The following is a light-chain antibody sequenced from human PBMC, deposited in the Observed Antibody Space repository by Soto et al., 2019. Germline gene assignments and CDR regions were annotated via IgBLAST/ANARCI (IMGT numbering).Light chain of an antibody. Sequence: EIVMTQSPATLSVSPGERATLSCWASQSVGRNFAWYQQKPGQAPRLLIYAASIRATGIPARFTGSGSGTDFTLSISSLQAEEFAVYFCQQYNDWPLTFGGGTKVDIK. CDR3: QQYNDWPLT. J-gene: IGKJ4*01. CDR2: AAS. CDR1: QSVGRN. V-gene: IGKV3-15*01.